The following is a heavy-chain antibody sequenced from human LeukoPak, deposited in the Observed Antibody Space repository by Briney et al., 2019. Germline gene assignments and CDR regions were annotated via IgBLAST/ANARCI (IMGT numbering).Heavy chain of an antibody. J-gene: IGHJ4*02. Sequence: GGSLRLSCAASGFTFSSYAMHWVRQAPGKGLEWVAVISYDGSNKYYADSVKGRFTISRDNSKNTLYLQMNSLRAEDTAVYYCARDAGIVGATGNYWGQGTLVTVSS. CDR2: ISYDGSNK. D-gene: IGHD1-26*01. V-gene: IGHV3-30-3*01. CDR3: ARDAGIVGATGNY. CDR1: GFTFSSYA.